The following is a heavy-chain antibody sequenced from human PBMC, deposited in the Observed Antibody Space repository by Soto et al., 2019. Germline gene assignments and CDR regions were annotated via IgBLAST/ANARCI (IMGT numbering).Heavy chain of an antibody. Sequence: QVQPVESGGGVVQPGGSLRLSCAASGFTFSSFSLHWVRQAPGKGLEWLALLSYDGTKKYNADSVKGRFAMSRDNSKKTLYLQMSRLRPEDAAFFCCARTTAGAGTAEGDYWGQGARVT. CDR2: LSYDGTKK. V-gene: IGHV3-30*09. J-gene: IGHJ4*02. CDR3: ARTTAGAGTAEGDY. CDR1: GFTFSSFS. D-gene: IGHD6-19*01.